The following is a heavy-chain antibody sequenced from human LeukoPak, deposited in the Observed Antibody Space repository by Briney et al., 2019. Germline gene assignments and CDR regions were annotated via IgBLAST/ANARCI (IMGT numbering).Heavy chain of an antibody. Sequence: GGSLRLSCAASGFTFSSYGMHWVRQAPGKGLEWVAVIWYDGSNKYYADSVKGRFTISRDNSKNTLYLQMNSLRAEDTAVYYCASESMITFGGVIVYGSWAFDIWGQGTMVTVSS. D-gene: IGHD3-16*02. CDR3: ASESMITFGGVIVYGSWAFDI. CDR1: GFTFSSYG. CDR2: IWYDGSNK. J-gene: IGHJ3*02. V-gene: IGHV3-33*01.